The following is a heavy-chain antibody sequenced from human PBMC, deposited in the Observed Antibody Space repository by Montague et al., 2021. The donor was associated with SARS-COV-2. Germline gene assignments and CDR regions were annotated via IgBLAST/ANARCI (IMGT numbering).Heavy chain of an antibody. CDR2: IYYSGST. Sequence: SETLSLTCTVSGGSISSYYWSWIRQPPGKGLEWIGYIYYSGSTNYNPSLKSRVTISVDTSKNQFSLKLSSVTAADTAVYYCARAGSWSYSLYYYYVMDVWGQGTTVTVSS. CDR1: GGSISSYY. J-gene: IGHJ6*02. CDR3: ARAGSWSYSLYYYYVMDV. V-gene: IGHV4-59*08. D-gene: IGHD3-10*01.